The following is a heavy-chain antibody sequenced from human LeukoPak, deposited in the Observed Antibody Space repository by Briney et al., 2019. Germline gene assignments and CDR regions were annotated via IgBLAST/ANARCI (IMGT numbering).Heavy chain of an antibody. CDR3: ARVPYIGSSSHNWFDP. V-gene: IGHV4-59*01. D-gene: IGHD6-6*01. J-gene: IGHJ5*02. CDR2: IYYSGST. Sequence: SSETLSLTCTVSGGSISSYYWSWIRQPPGKGLEWIGYIYYSGSTNYNPSLKSRVTISVDTSKNQLSLKLSSVTAADTAVYYCARVPYIGSSSHNWFDPWGQGTLVTVSS. CDR1: GGSISSYY.